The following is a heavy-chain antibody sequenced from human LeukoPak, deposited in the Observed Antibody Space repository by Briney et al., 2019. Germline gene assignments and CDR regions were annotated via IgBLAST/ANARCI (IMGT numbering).Heavy chain of an antibody. V-gene: IGHV3-7*01. CDR1: GFTFSSYW. D-gene: IGHD2-21*02. J-gene: IGHJ4*02. Sequence: SGGSLRLSCAASGFTFSSYWMSWVRQAPGKGLEWVANIKQDGSEKYYVDSVKGRFTISRDNAKNSLYLQMNSLRAEDTAVYYCARGCGGGDCYSEGFDYWGQGTLVTVSS. CDR3: ARGCGGGDCYSEGFDY. CDR2: IKQDGSEK.